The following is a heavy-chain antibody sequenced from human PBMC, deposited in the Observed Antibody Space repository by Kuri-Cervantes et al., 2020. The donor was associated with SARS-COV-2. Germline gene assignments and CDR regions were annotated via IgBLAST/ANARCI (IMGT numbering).Heavy chain of an antibody. CDR1: GFTFSDYY. CDR2: ISSSGSTI. CDR3: ARALFYDGNDYPGY. V-gene: IGHV3-11*01. D-gene: IGHD3-22*01. Sequence: GESLKISCAASGFTFSDYYMSWIRQAPGKGLEWVSYISSSGSTIYYADSVKGRFTISRDNAKNSLYLQMNSLRAEDTAMYYCARALFYDGNDYPGYWGQGTLVTVSS. J-gene: IGHJ4*02.